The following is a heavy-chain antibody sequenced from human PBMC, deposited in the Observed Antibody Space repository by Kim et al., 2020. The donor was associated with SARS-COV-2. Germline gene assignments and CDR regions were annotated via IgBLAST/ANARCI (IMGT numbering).Heavy chain of an antibody. J-gene: IGHJ4*02. V-gene: IGHV3-23*01. CDR2: ISASGLST. D-gene: IGHD3-22*01. CDR1: GFTFSSYA. CDR3: AKDSVITAHY. Sequence: GGSLRLSCAASGFTFSSYAMTWVRQAPGKGLEWVSTISASGLSTYYAGSAKGRFAISRDNSRNTVYLQMKSLRAEDTAVYYCAKDSVITAHYWGQGTLVTVSS.